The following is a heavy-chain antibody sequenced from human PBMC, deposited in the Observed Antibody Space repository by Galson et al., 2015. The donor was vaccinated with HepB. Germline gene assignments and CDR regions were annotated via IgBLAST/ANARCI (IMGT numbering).Heavy chain of an antibody. Sequence: SLRLSCAASGFTFSYYAMSWVRQAPGKGLEWISAITPSGDNTYSADSMKGRFFISRDNSQKTLFLQMNSLRADDTAIYFCAKVFPEKTDGWYRQALYYFDSWGQGTRVTVSS. CDR1: GFTFSYYA. V-gene: IGHV3-23*01. J-gene: IGHJ4*02. CDR2: ITPSGDNT. CDR3: AKVFPEKTDGWYRQALYYFDS. D-gene: IGHD6-19*01.